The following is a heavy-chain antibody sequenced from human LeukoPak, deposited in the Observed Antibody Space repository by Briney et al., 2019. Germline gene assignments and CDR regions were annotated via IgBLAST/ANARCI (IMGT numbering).Heavy chain of an antibody. CDR2: INHSGST. CDR1: GGSFSGYY. CDR3: ARGGSGWYRYYYYMDV. V-gene: IGHV4-34*01. D-gene: IGHD6-19*01. Sequence: SETLSLTRAVYGGSFSGYYWSWIRQPPGKGLEWIGEINHSGSTNYNPSLKSRVTISVDTSKNQFSLKLSSVTAADTAVYYCARGGSGWYRYYYYMDVWGKGTTVTVSS. J-gene: IGHJ6*03.